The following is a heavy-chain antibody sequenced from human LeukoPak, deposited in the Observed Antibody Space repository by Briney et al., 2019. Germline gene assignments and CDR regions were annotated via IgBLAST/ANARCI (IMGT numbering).Heavy chain of an antibody. D-gene: IGHD3-10*01. J-gene: IGHJ5*02. CDR3: ARDKWLLLFGEFDKNWFGP. CDR1: LYTFPRYY. Sequence: SVTVSHKPSLYTFPRYYMQGVGQPPAQGGEGMGWRSDYYGNTNYTQKFQGRVTMTTDTSTNTGYMELRSLSSDDTALYYCARDKWLLLFGEFDKNWFGPWGQGTLVTGSS. CDR2: RSDYYGNT. V-gene: IGHV1-18*04.